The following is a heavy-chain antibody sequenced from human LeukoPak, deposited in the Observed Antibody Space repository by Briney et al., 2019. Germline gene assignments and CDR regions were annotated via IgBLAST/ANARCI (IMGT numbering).Heavy chain of an antibody. D-gene: IGHD1/OR15-1a*01. CDR3: ATSNWNIYDN. J-gene: IGHJ4*02. Sequence: PGGSLRLSCAASGFTFSSYWVSWVRQAPGQGPEWVAKIKQDGSEKYYVDSVKGRFTISRDNAKNSLYLQMNSLRAEDTAVYYCATSNWNIYDNWGQGTLVTVSS. V-gene: IGHV3-7*01. CDR1: GFTFSSYW. CDR2: IKQDGSEK.